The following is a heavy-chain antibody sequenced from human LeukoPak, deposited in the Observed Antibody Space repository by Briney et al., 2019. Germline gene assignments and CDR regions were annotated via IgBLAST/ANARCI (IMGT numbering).Heavy chain of an antibody. CDR2: ISWNSGSI. V-gene: IGHV3-9*01. CDR3: AAGTGY. Sequence: PGGSPRLSCAASGFTFDDYAMHWVRQAPGKGLEWVPGISWNSGSIGYADSVKGRFTISRDNAKNSLYLQMNSLRAEDTALYYCAAGTGYWGQGTLVTVSS. CDR1: GFTFDDYA. D-gene: IGHD6-13*01. J-gene: IGHJ4*02.